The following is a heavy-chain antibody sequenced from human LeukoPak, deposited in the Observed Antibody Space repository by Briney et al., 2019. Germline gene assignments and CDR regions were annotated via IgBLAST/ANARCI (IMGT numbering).Heavy chain of an antibody. CDR3: ARVLGLILSVLGY. Sequence: ASVKVSCKASGYTFTSYAMHWVRQAPGQRLEWMGWINAGNGNTKYSQKFQGRVTITGDTSASTAYMELSSLRSEDTAVYYCARVLGLILSVLGYWGQGTLVTVSS. J-gene: IGHJ4*02. D-gene: IGHD2-15*01. V-gene: IGHV1-3*01. CDR1: GYTFTSYA. CDR2: INAGNGNT.